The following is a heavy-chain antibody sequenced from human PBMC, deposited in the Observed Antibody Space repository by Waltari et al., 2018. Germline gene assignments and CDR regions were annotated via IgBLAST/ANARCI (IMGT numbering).Heavy chain of an antibody. CDR2: IGTAGDT. D-gene: IGHD5-12*01. CDR3: ARAGRDGYNYSFDY. V-gene: IGHV3-13*01. Sequence: EVQLVESGGGLVQPGGSLRLSCAASGFTFSSYDMHWVRQATGKVLGWGSAIGTAGDTYNPGSVKCRFTIAIENAKNSLYLQMNSLGAGDTAVYYCARAGRDGYNYSFDYWGQGTLVTVSS. J-gene: IGHJ4*02. CDR1: GFTFSSYD.